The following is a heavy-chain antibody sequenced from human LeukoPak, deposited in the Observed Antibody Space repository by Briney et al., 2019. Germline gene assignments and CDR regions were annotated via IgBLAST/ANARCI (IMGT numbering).Heavy chain of an antibody. CDR1: GYNFATYL. J-gene: IGHJ4*02. CDR3: AGDAVAGCDF. Sequence: GAPLQTSSRASGYNFATYLIGWVRQMPGKGLEWMGIIYPGDSDSRYSASFQGHVTISADKSISTAYLQWSSLKASDTAMYYCAGDAVAGCDFWGQGTLVALSS. V-gene: IGHV5-51*01. CDR2: IYPGDSDS. D-gene: IGHD6-19*01.